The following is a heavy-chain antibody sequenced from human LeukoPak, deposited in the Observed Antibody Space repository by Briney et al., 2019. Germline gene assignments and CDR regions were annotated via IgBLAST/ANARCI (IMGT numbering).Heavy chain of an antibody. Sequence: ASVKVSCKASGYTFTGYYMHWVRQAPGQGLEWMGWINPNSGGTNYAQKFQGRVTMTRDTSISTAYMELSRLRSDDTAVYYCARDRPEYYYDSSGSDSPDAFDIWGQGTMVTVSS. CDR3: ARDRPEYYYDSSGSDSPDAFDI. CDR2: INPNSGGT. D-gene: IGHD3-22*01. J-gene: IGHJ3*02. CDR1: GYTFTGYY. V-gene: IGHV1-2*02.